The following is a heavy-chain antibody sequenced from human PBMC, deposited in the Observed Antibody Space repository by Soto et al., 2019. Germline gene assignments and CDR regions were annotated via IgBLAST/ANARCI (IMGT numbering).Heavy chain of an antibody. Sequence: QVQLQESGPGLVKPSQTLSLTCTVSGGSISSDYYYWSWIRQPPGKGLEWIGYTYYSGGTAYNPSLKSRIIISIDTSKNQFSLSLNSLNAADTAVYYCAGELSNSPEYFDFWGLGTLVTVSS. D-gene: IGHD6-6*01. CDR1: GGSISSDYYY. CDR3: AGELSNSPEYFDF. CDR2: TYYSGGT. J-gene: IGHJ4*02. V-gene: IGHV4-30-4*01.